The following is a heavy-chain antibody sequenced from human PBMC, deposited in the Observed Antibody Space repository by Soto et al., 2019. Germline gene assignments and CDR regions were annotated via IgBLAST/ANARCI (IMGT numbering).Heavy chain of an antibody. CDR2: ISSNGGST. Sequence: GGSLRLSCAASGFTFSSYAMHWVRQAPGKGLEYVSAISSNGGSTYYANSVKGRFTISRDNSKNTLYLQMGSLRAEDMAVYYCARDHDYVWGSYRYTNSPLLFPDYWGQGTLVTVSS. CDR3: ARDHDYVWGSYRYTNSPLLFPDY. CDR1: GFTFSSYA. D-gene: IGHD3-16*02. J-gene: IGHJ4*02. V-gene: IGHV3-64*01.